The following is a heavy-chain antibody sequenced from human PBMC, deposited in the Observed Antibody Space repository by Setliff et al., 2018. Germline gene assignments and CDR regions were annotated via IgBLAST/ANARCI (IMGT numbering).Heavy chain of an antibody. J-gene: IGHJ3*02. D-gene: IGHD5-12*01. CDR1: GDTFSSYA. V-gene: IGHV1-69*11. CDR3: ARGRDGYNANAYEI. CDR2: IIPVIDTT. Sequence: SVKVSCKASGDTFSSYALTWVRQAPGQGLEWMGRIIPVIDTTDYAENFQGRVTFTADESTRTAYMDLRSLRSEDTAIYYCARGRDGYNANAYEIWGQWTMVTVSS.